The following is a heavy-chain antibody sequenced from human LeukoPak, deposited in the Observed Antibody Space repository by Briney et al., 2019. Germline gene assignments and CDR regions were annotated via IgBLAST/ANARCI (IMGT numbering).Heavy chain of an antibody. D-gene: IGHD6-13*01. CDR3: AKGRRIAAAGTPDY. V-gene: IGHV3-30*18. J-gene: IGHJ4*02. CDR1: GFTFSSYG. Sequence: GGSLRLSCAASGFTFSSYGMHWVRQAPGKGLEWVAVISYDGSNKYYADSVKGRFTISRDNSKNTLYLQMNSLRAEDTAVYYCAKGRRIAAAGTPDYWGQGTLVTVSS. CDR2: ISYDGSNK.